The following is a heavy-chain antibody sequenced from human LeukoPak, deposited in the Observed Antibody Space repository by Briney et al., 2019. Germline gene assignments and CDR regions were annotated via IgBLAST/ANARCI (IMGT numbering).Heavy chain of an antibody. J-gene: IGHJ5*02. CDR1: GFTFNTYG. V-gene: IGHV3-33*01. Sequence: GGSLRLSCAASGFTFNTYGMHWLRQSPGKGLEWLAVIWYDSSNKYYADSVKGRFSTSRDNSKNSLYLQMNSLRAEDTAVYYCARETTMIRGAPLGWFDPWGQGTPVTVSS. CDR3: ARETTMIRGAPLGWFDP. D-gene: IGHD3-10*01. CDR2: IWYDSSNK.